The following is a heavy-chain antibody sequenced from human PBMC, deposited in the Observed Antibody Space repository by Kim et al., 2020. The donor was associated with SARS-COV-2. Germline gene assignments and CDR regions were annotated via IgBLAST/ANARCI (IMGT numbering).Heavy chain of an antibody. J-gene: IGHJ5*02. Sequence: ASVKVSCKASGYTFTTYGISWVRQAPGQGLEWMGWIRAYTGNTNYAQKFQGRVTMTTDTSASTAYMELRSLTSDDTAVYYCAREDGSRTTYNWFDPWGQGTLVTVSS. CDR2: IRAYTGNT. D-gene: IGHD6-13*01. CDR3: AREDGSRTTYNWFDP. V-gene: IGHV1-18*01. CDR1: GYTFTTYG.